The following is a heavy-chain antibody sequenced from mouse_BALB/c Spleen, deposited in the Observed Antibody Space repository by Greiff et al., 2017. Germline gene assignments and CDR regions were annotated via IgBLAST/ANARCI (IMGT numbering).Heavy chain of an antibody. CDR2: INPSNGGT. V-gene: IGHV1S81*02. J-gene: IGHJ4*01. CDR3: TRGGGNYGAMDY. CDR1: GYTFTSYY. Sequence: QVQLKQSGAELVKPGASVKLSCKASGYTFTSYYMYWVKQRPGQGLEWIGEINPSNGGTNFNEKFKSKATLTVDKSSSTAYMQLSSLTSEDSAVYYCTRGGGNYGAMDYWGQGTSVTVSS. D-gene: IGHD2-1*01.